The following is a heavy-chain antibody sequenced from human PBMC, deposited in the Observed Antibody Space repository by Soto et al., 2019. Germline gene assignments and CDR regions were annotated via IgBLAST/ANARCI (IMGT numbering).Heavy chain of an antibody. Sequence: QVQLVESGGGVVQPGRSLRLSCVASGFIFSTYGMHWVRQAPGKGLEWVAMIWLDGSNKYYADSVRGRFTISRDNSKDTLYREMDRLSVDDTAIYYCASEKLKGGVFDSWGQGTLVSVSS. V-gene: IGHV3-33*01. J-gene: IGHJ4*02. CDR1: GFIFSTYG. CDR2: IWLDGSNK. CDR3: ASEKLKGGVFDS. D-gene: IGHD1-26*01.